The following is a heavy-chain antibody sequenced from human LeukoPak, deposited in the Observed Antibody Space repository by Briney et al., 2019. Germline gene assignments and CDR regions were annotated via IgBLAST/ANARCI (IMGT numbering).Heavy chain of an antibody. D-gene: IGHD4-17*01. V-gene: IGHV3-48*02. Sequence: GGSLRLSCAASGFTFSSYSMNWVRQAPGKGLEWVSYISSSGNTKHYVDSVKGRFTISRDNAKNSVYLQVNSLRNEDTAVYYCARDLTSVPTRWGQGTLVTVSS. CDR3: ARDLTSVPTR. J-gene: IGHJ4*02. CDR1: GFTFSSYS. CDR2: ISSSGNTK.